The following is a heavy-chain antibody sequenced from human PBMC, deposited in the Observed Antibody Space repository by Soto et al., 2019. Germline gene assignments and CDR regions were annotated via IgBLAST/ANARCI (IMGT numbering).Heavy chain of an antibody. CDR3: AEDLLQWLGGSGPFDY. CDR2: ISPTGGST. D-gene: IGHD6-19*01. Sequence: EVQLVESGGGLVHPGGSLRLSCTTSGFSFSSYAMTWVRQAPGKGLQWVSTISPTGGSTYYADSMEGRFTISRDDSKNTLYLHMSSLRGEDTATYHCAEDLLQWLGGSGPFDYWGRGTLVTVSS. J-gene: IGHJ4*02. V-gene: IGHV3-23*04. CDR1: GFSFSSYA.